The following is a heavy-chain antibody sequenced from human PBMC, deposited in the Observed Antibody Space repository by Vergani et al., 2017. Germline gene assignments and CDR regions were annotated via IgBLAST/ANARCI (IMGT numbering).Heavy chain of an antibody. V-gene: IGHV3-23*01. J-gene: IGHJ3*02. CDR3: AKVGRSEVAGTFGAFDI. CDR2: LSASDRRT. CDR1: GFTFSDAW. D-gene: IGHD6-19*01. Sequence: EVQLMESGGGLVKPGGSLRLSCAASGFTFSDAWMSWVRQAPGKGLEWVSTLSASDRRTHYADSVKGRFTISRDNSKNTLFLHMNSLRPEDTAVYYCAKVGRSEVAGTFGAFDIWGQGTMVTVSS.